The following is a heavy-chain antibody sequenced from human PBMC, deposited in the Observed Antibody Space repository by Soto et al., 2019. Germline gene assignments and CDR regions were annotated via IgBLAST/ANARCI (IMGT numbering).Heavy chain of an antibody. CDR2: IYPGDSDT. D-gene: IGHD4-4*01. V-gene: IGHV5-51*01. Sequence: GESRKISCKGSGYSFINYWIGWVRQMPGKGPELMGIIYPGDSDTRYSPSFEGQVTISLDKSISTAYLQWSSLKASDTAIYYCARGAKGDSHFNDLDVWGQGTTVTVSS. J-gene: IGHJ6*02. CDR1: GYSFINYW. CDR3: ARGAKGDSHFNDLDV.